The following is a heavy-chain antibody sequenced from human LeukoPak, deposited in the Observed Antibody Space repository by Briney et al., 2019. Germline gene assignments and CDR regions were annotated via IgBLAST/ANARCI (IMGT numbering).Heavy chain of an antibody. Sequence: GGSLRLSCAASGFTFSSYTMNWVRQAPGKGLEWVSSISSSSSYINYADSVKGRFTISRDNAKKSLYLQMNSLRAEDTAVYYCAKADGGGYCSGGSCTGDYFDYWGQGTLVTVSS. D-gene: IGHD2-15*01. J-gene: IGHJ4*02. CDR2: ISSSSSYI. CDR1: GFTFSSYT. V-gene: IGHV3-21*01. CDR3: AKADGGGYCSGGSCTGDYFDY.